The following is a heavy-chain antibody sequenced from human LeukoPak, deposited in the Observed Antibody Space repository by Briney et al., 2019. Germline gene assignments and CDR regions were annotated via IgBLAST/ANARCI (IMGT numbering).Heavy chain of an antibody. CDR2: IGRSGGST. CDR1: GFTFSSSA. CDR3: AKDLSGSYLDY. V-gene: IGHV3-23*01. J-gene: IGHJ4*02. D-gene: IGHD1-26*01. Sequence: PGGSLRLSCAASGFTFSSSAMSWVRQAPGKGLEWVSAIGRSGGSTYYADSVKGRFTISRDNSRNTLYLQMNSLRAEDTAVYYCAKDLSGSYLDYWGQGTLVTVSS.